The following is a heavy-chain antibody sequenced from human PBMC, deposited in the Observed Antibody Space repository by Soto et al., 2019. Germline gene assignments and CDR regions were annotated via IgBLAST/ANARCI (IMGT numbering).Heavy chain of an antibody. V-gene: IGHV3-23*04. CDR2: ISGSGCSR. J-gene: IGHJ1*01. D-gene: IGHD3-10*01. CDR3: SRGATLVRGPIAH. Sequence: EVQLVESGGILIQPGGSLRLSCGASGFTFTDYGMYWVRQAPGRGLEWVSDISGSGCSRYYADSVEGRFTISRDNSKNPVFLQMHSLRADDAAVNYCSRGATLVRGPIAHLGQGTLVTGSS. CDR1: GFTFTDYG.